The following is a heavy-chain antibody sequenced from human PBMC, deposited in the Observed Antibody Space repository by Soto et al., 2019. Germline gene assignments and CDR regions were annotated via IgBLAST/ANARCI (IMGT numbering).Heavy chain of an antibody. V-gene: IGHV3-30*18. Sequence: QVQLVESGGGVVQPGRSLRLSCAASGFIFSNYGMHWVRQAPGKGLEWVAVISYEGSNEYYADSVKGRFTISRDNSKDTLYLQMNSLRAADTAVCYCVKDVGWNYGADHWGQGILIQVSS. J-gene: IGHJ4*02. CDR1: GFIFSNYG. CDR2: ISYEGSNE. CDR3: VKDVGWNYGADH. D-gene: IGHD1-7*01.